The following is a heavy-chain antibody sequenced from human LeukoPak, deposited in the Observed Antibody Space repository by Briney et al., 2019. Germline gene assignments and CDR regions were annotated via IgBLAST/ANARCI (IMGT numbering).Heavy chain of an antibody. CDR3: ARRAKRGPSDY. V-gene: IGHV4-34*01. D-gene: IGHD5-24*01. CDR2: IDHSGST. J-gene: IGHJ4*02. Sequence: SETLSLTCAVYGGSFSGYYWSWLRQPPGKGLEWIGEIDHSGSTNYNPSLKSRVTISVDTSKNQFSLKLSSVTAADTAVYYCARRAKRGPSDYWGQGTLVTVSS. CDR1: GGSFSGYY.